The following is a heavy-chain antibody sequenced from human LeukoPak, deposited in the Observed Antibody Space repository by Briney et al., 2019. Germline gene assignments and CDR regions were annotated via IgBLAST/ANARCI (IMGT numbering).Heavy chain of an antibody. J-gene: IGHJ6*02. CDR3: AKDVLRYDILTGAGMDV. V-gene: IGHV3-9*01. CDR2: ISWNSGSI. D-gene: IGHD3-9*01. CDR1: GVTFDDYA. Sequence: GGSLRLSCAASGVTFDDYAMYWVRQAPGKGLEWVSGISWNSGSIGYADSVKGRFTISRDNAKNSLYLQMNSLRAEDTALYYCAKDVLRYDILTGAGMDVWGQGTTVTVSS.